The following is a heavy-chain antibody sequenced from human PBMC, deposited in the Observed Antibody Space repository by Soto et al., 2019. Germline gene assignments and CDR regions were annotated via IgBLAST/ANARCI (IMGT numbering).Heavy chain of an antibody. CDR3: ARLSQVLLWFGAPEYYFDY. D-gene: IGHD3-10*01. CDR2: INAGNGNT. CDR1: GYTFTSYA. V-gene: IGHV1-3*01. J-gene: IGHJ4*02. Sequence: ASVKVSCKASGYTFTSYAMHWVRQAPGQRLEWMGWINAGNGNTKYSQKFQGRVTITRDTSASTAYMELSSLRSEDTAVYYCARLSQVLLWFGAPEYYFDYWGQGTLVTVSS.